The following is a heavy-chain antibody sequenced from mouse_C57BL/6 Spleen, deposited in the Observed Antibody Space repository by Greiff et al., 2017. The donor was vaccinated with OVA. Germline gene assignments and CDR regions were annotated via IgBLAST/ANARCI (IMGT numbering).Heavy chain of an antibody. Sequence: EVKLMESGEGLVKPGGSLKLSCAASGFTFSSYAMSWVRQTPEKRLEWVAYISSGGDYIYYADTVKGRFTISRDNARNTLYLQMSSLKSEDTAMYYCTTVVATDAMDYWGQGTSVTVSS. J-gene: IGHJ4*01. CDR1: GFTFSSYA. D-gene: IGHD1-1*01. CDR3: TTVVATDAMDY. CDR2: ISSGGDYI. V-gene: IGHV5-9-1*02.